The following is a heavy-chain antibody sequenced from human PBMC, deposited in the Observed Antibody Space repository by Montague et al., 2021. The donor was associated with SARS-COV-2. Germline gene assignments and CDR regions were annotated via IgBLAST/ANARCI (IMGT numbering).Heavy chain of an antibody. CDR2: IYWNDDK. J-gene: IGHJ4*02. Sequence: PALVKPIQTLTLTCNFSGFSLSTSGVGVGWIRQPPGKALEWLALIYWNDDKRYSPSLKSRLTITKDTSKNQVVLTMTNMDPVDTATYYCAHRLPGFQWFGEDTFDYWGQGTLVTVSS. D-gene: IGHD3-10*01. CDR1: GFSLSTSGVG. CDR3: AHRLPGFQWFGEDTFDY. V-gene: IGHV2-5*01.